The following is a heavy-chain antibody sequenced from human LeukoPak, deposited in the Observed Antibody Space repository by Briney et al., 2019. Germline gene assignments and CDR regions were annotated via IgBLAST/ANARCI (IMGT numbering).Heavy chain of an antibody. Sequence: PGGSLRLSCAASGFSFSSYSMNWVRQAPGKGLEWVSYISSSSSTIYYADSLKGRFTISRDNAKNSLYLQMNSLRAEDTALYYCAREHEYGGNFLDYWGQGTLVTVSS. CDR2: ISSSSSTI. J-gene: IGHJ4*02. CDR1: GFSFSSYS. V-gene: IGHV3-48*01. CDR3: AREHEYGGNFLDY. D-gene: IGHD4-23*01.